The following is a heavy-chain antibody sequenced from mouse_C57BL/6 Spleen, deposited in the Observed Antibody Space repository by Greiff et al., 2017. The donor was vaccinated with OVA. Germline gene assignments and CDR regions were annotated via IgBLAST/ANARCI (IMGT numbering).Heavy chain of an antibody. CDR2: IDPNSGGT. CDR1: GYTFTSYW. D-gene: IGHD2-3*01. Sequence: QVQLKQSGAELVKPGASVKLSCKASGYTFTSYWMHWVKQRPGRGLEWIGRIDPNSGGTKYNEKFKSKATLTVDKPSSTAYMQLSSLTSEDSAVYYCARGNYDGYYVDAMDYWGQGTSVTVSS. V-gene: IGHV1-72*01. J-gene: IGHJ4*01. CDR3: ARGNYDGYYVDAMDY.